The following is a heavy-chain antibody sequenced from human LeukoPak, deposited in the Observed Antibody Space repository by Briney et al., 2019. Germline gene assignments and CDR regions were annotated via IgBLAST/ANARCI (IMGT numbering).Heavy chain of an antibody. D-gene: IGHD3-10*01. CDR2: INNSGGGT. J-gene: IGHJ4*02. V-gene: IGHV3-23*01. CDR1: GVTFSTDG. Sequence: GGSLRLSCAASGVTFSTDGMSWGRQAPGEGLEWGSSINNSGGGTYYADSVRGAFTISRDNSKNTRYLQMNSLRAEDTAVYYCAKDYYGSGSGIYKKQRPYYFDYWGQGTLVTVSS. CDR3: AKDYYGSGSGIYKKQRPYYFDY.